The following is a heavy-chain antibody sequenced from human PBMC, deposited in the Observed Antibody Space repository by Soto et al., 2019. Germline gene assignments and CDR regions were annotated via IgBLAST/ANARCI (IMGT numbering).Heavy chain of an antibody. CDR3: ASSACNIYNYTYVDV. CDR1: GFTFSSYA. D-gene: IGHD6-6*01. J-gene: IGHJ6*03. Sequence: EVYLLESGGGLVQPGGSLRLSCAAPGFTFSSYAMSWVRQAPGKGLEWVSVITGSGRTTYYGDSVKGRFTISRANPANMLYLQMNSLRAADTAIYYCASSACNIYNYTYVDVWGKGTTVTVSS. CDR2: ITGSGRTT. V-gene: IGHV3-23*01.